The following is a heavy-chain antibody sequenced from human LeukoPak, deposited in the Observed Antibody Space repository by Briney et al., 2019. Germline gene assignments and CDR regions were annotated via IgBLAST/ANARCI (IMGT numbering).Heavy chain of an antibody. Sequence: GGSLRLSCAASGFTFSSYGMHWVRQAPAKGLEWVAVISYDGSNKYYADSMKGRFTISRDNSKNTLYLQMNSLRAEDTAVYYCARELRYFDWLLYTPNLQSGMDVWGQGTTVTVSS. J-gene: IGHJ6*02. CDR3: ARELRYFDWLLYTPNLQSGMDV. CDR2: ISYDGSNK. CDR1: GFTFSSYG. V-gene: IGHV3-30*03. D-gene: IGHD3-9*01.